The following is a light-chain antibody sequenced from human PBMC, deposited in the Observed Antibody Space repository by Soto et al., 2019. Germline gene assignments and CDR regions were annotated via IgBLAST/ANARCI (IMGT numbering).Light chain of an antibody. Sequence: LTQPPSASGSPGQSVAISCTGTSSDVGGYNYVSWYQQHPGKAPQVMIYEVSKRPSGVPDRFSGSKSGNTASLTVSGLQAEDEADYYCSSYAGSDSYVFGTGTKVTVL. V-gene: IGLV2-8*01. CDR3: SSYAGSDSYV. J-gene: IGLJ1*01. CDR1: SSDVGGYNY. CDR2: EVS.